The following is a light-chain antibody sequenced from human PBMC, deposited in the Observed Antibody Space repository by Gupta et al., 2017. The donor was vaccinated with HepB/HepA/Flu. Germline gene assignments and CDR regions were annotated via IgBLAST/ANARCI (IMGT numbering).Light chain of an antibody. Sequence: DIQMTQSPSSLSASVGDRVTITCRASQSIYYYLNWYQQKPGKAPKLLIYAASSLQSGVPSRFSGSGSGTDFTLTISSLQPEDFATYYCQQSYSTPQAFGRGTTVDIK. CDR2: AAS. CDR3: QQSYSTPQA. J-gene: IGKJ3*01. CDR1: QSIYYY. V-gene: IGKV1-39*01.